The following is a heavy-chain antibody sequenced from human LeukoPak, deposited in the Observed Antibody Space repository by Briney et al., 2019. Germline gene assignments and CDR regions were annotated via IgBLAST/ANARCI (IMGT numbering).Heavy chain of an antibody. V-gene: IGHV4-4*07. D-gene: IGHD6-19*01. CDR3: ARAPEFSSGWLLDY. J-gene: IGHJ4*02. CDR2: IYISGST. CDR1: GGSIRSYY. Sequence: SETLSLTCTVSGGSIRSYYWSWIRQPAEKGLEWIGRIYISGSTNYNPSLKSRVTMSVDTSKNQFSLKLSSVTAADTAMYYCARAPEFSSGWLLDYWGQGTLVTVSS.